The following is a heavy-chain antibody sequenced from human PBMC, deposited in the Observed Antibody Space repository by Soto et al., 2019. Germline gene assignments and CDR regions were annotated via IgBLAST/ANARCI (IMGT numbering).Heavy chain of an antibody. CDR2: IIGSGGST. D-gene: IGHD5-18*01. CDR3: AREGHRYGTVCFHS. CDR1: GFTFSSYA. J-gene: IGHJ4*02. V-gene: IGHV3-23*01. Sequence: PGGSLRLSCAASGFTFSSYAMSWVRHAPGKGLAWVSGIIGSGGSTYYADSVKGRFTISRDNSKNTLYLQMNSLRVEDAAVYFYAREGHRYGTVCFHSWGQGTLVTLTS.